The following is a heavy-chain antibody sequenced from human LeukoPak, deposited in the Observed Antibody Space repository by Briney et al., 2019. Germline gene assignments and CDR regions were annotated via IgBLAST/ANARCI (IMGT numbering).Heavy chain of an antibody. J-gene: IGHJ4*02. D-gene: IGHD5-18*01. V-gene: IGHV4-59*01. Sequence: KPSETLSLTCTVSGGSISRYYWSWIRQPPGKGLEWIGYIYYSGSTNYNPSLKSRVTISVDTSKNQFSLKLSSVTAADTAVYYCARDRGELAAMDYFDYWGQGTLVTVTS. CDR3: ARDRGELAAMDYFDY. CDR1: GGSISRYY. CDR2: IYYSGST.